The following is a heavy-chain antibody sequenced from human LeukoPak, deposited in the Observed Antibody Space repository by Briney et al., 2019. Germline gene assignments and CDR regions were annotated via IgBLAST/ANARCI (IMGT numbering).Heavy chain of an antibody. CDR3: ARVSETETMDY. CDR2: IYDSGST. J-gene: IGHJ4*02. CDR1: GGSISSSSYY. Sequence: SETLSLTCTVSGGSISSSSYYWGWIRQPPGKGLEWIGSIYDSGSTNYTPTLKSRVTIAVDTTKNHFSLNLSSVTATAVDWYSRARVSETETMDYWGQGTLVTVSS. V-gene: IGHV4-39*07. D-gene: IGHD4-17*01.